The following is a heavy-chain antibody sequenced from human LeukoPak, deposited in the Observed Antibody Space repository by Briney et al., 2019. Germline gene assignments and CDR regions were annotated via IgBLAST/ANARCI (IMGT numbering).Heavy chain of an antibody. V-gene: IGHV3-33*01. CDR2: IWYDGSNK. Sequence: GGSLRLSCAASGFTFSSYGMHWVRQAPGKGLEWVAVIWYDGSNKYYADSVKGRFTISRDNSKNTLYLQMNSLRAEDTAVYYCARVGAVAGISVATYYFDYWGQGTLVTVSS. CDR1: GFTFSSYG. D-gene: IGHD6-19*01. J-gene: IGHJ4*02. CDR3: ARVGAVAGISVATYYFDY.